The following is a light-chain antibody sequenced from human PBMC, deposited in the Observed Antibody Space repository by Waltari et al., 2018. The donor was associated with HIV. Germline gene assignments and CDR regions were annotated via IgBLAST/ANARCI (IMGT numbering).Light chain of an antibody. J-gene: IGLJ2*01. CDR3: CSYSDSGTIL. Sequence: SALTLPASVSGSPGQSITISCLGANSDIGSFDYVSWYQQHPDKAPKLILYDVTYRPSGVSGRFSGSRSGSMASLTISGLQPEDEADYFCCSYSDSGTILFGGGTRVTVL. V-gene: IGLV2-14*03. CDR2: DVT. CDR1: NSDIGSFDY.